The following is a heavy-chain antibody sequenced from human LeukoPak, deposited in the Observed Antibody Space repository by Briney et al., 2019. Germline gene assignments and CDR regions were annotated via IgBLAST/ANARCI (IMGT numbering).Heavy chain of an antibody. Sequence: PGGSLRLSCAASGFSSSDYWMHWVRRAPGKGLVWVSRMNSDGTTTNYADSVKGRFTISRDNAKNTLYLQMNSLRAEGTAVYYCARGRGPYGWFDPWGQGTLVTVSS. V-gene: IGHV3-74*01. CDR2: MNSDGTTT. D-gene: IGHD3-10*01. CDR1: GFSSSDYW. CDR3: ARGRGPYGWFDP. J-gene: IGHJ5*02.